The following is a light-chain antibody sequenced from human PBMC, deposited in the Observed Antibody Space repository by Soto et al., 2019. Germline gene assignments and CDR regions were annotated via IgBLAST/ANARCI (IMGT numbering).Light chain of an antibody. CDR1: QTVSNIY. J-gene: IGKJ2*01. Sequence: EILLTQSPGTRSLSPGDRATLSCRASQTVSNIYLVWYQQRPGQAPRLLIYETSIRASGIPDRFSGKGSGKDFTLTISRLEPEDFAVYWCQQFGTSPYTFCQGTKVDI. CDR3: QQFGTSPYT. CDR2: ETS. V-gene: IGKV3-20*01.